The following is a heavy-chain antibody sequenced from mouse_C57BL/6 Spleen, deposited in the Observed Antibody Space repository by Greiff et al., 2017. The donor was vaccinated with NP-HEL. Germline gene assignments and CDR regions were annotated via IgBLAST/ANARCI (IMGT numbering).Heavy chain of an antibody. CDR1: GFTFSSYA. CDR2: ISDGGSYT. D-gene: IGHD2-1*01. J-gene: IGHJ1*03. Sequence: EVQRVESGGGLVKPGGSLKLSCAASGFTFSSYAMSWVRQTPEKRLEWVATISDGGSYTYYPDNVKGRFTISRDNAKNNLYLQMSHLKSEDTAMYYCARKSTMVTRWYFDVWGTGTTVTVSS. V-gene: IGHV5-4*01. CDR3: ARKSTMVTRWYFDV.